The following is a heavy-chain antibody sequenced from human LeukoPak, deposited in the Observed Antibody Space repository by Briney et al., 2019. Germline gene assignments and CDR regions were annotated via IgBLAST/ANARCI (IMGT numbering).Heavy chain of an antibody. CDR2: IYTSGST. Sequence: SETLSLTCTVSGGSISSYYWSWIRQPPGKGLEWIGYIYTSGSTNYNPSLKSRVTISVDTSKNQFSLKLSSVTAADTAVYYCVGSYTAMGKNNWFDPWGQGTLVTVSS. D-gene: IGHD5-18*01. CDR3: VGSYTAMGKNNWFDP. V-gene: IGHV4-4*09. CDR1: GGSISSYY. J-gene: IGHJ5*02.